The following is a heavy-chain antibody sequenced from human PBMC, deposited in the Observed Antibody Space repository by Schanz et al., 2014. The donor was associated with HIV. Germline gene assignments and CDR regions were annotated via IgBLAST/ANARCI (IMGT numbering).Heavy chain of an antibody. Sequence: QVQLVESGGGVVQPGRSLRLSCGASGFNFNSYGMHWVRQAPGKGLEWVAVISYDGTKKHYADSVKGRFTISRDNSKNTVYLQAKSLRPEDTAVYYRAKDRNQYDSRYIGKGNYYYYYGMDVWGQGTTVTVSS. CDR3: AKDRNQYDSRYIGKGNYYYYYGMDV. D-gene: IGHD3-22*01. J-gene: IGHJ6*02. V-gene: IGHV3-30*18. CDR1: GFNFNSYG. CDR2: ISYDGTKK.